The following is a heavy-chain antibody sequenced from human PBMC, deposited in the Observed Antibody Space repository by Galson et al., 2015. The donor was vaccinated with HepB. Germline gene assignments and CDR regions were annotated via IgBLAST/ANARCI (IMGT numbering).Heavy chain of an antibody. CDR3: ARPYVVTAKNYYYGMDV. CDR2: IYSGGST. CDR1: GFTVSSNY. Sequence: SLRLSCAASGFTVSSNYMSWVRQAPGKGLEWVSVIYSGGSTYYADSVRGRFTISRDNSKNTLYLQMNSLRAEDTAVYYCARPYVVTAKNYYYGMDVWGQGTTVTVSS. D-gene: IGHD2-21*02. J-gene: IGHJ6*02. V-gene: IGHV3-53*05.